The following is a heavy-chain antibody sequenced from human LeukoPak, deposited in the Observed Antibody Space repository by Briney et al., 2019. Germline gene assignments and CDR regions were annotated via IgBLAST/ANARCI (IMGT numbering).Heavy chain of an antibody. J-gene: IGHJ5*02. CDR3: AKDWRAAAATYNWFDP. D-gene: IGHD6-13*01. Sequence: GGSLRLSCAASGFTFSSYAMSWVRQAPGKGLEWVSAISGSGGSTYYADSVKGRFTISRDNSKNTLYLQMNSLRAEDTAVYYCAKDWRAAAATYNWFDPWGQGTLVTVSS. CDR1: GFTFSSYA. V-gene: IGHV3-23*01. CDR2: ISGSGGST.